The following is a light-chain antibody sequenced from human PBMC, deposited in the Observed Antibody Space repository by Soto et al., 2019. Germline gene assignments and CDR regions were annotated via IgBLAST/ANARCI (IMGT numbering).Light chain of an antibody. V-gene: IGKV3-15*01. Sequence: EIVLTQSPATLSLSPGERATLSCRASQSVISNLAWYQQKPGQAPRLLIYATITRATGVPARYSGSRSGTEFTLTISSQQSEDFAVYYCQQYNNWPTWTFGQGTKVDIK. CDR3: QQYNNWPTWT. CDR1: QSVISN. J-gene: IGKJ1*01. CDR2: ATI.